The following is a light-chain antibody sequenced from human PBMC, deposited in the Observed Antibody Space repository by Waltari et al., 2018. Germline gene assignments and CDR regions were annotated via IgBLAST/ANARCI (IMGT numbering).Light chain of an antibody. J-gene: IGKJ4*01. CDR3: QQYNTLPVT. Sequence: QVTKSPSSLSASVGDRVTITCQASQDINNFLNWYQQKPGKAPKVVIYDAFNLATGVPSRFSGGGSGTDFTFTISSLQPEDIATYYCQQYNTLPVTFGGGTKVEIK. V-gene: IGKV1-33*01. CDR1: QDINNF. CDR2: DAF.